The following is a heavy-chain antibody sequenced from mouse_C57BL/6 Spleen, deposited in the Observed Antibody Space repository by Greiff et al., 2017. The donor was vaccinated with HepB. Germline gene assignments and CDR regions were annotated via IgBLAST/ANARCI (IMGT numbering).Heavy chain of an antibody. D-gene: IGHD1-1*01. CDR1: GYAFSSSW. CDR3: ASRTTVVAYDFDY. J-gene: IGHJ2*01. CDR2: IYPGDGDT. V-gene: IGHV1-82*01. Sequence: QVQLQQSGPELVKPGASVKISCKASGYAFSSSWMNWVKQRPGKGLEWIGRIYPGDGDTNYNVKFKGKATLTADRSSSTAYMQLSSLTSEDSAVYVCASRTTVVAYDFDYWGQGTTVTVSS.